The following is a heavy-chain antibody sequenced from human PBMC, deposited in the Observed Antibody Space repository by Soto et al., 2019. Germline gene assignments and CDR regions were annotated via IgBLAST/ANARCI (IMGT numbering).Heavy chain of an antibody. J-gene: IGHJ4*02. CDR2: ISGSGGST. D-gene: IGHD2-8*01. V-gene: IGHV3-23*01. CDR1: GFTFSSYA. Sequence: GGSLRLSCAASGFTFSSYAMSWVRQAPGKGLEWVSAISGSGGSTYYADSVKGRFTISRDNSKNTLYLQMNSLRAEDTAVYYCAKDPDYCTNGVCYPHFDYWGQGTLVTVSS. CDR3: AKDPDYCTNGVCYPHFDY.